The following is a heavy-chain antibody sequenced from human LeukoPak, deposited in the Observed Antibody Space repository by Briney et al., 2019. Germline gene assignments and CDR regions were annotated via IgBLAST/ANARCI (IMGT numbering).Heavy chain of an antibody. D-gene: IGHD2-2*01. V-gene: IGHV3-53*01. CDR3: AREDCSSTSCYDY. CDR2: IYSGGST. J-gene: IGHJ4*02. CDR1: GFTVSSNY. Sequence: PGGSLRPSCAASGFTVSSNYMSWVRQAPGKGLEWVSVIYSGGSTYYADSVKGRFTISRDNSKNTLYLQVNSLRAEDTAVYYCAREDCSSTSCYDYWGQGTLVTVSS.